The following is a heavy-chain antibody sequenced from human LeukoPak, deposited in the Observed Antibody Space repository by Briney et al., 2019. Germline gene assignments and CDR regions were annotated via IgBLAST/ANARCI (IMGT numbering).Heavy chain of an antibody. V-gene: IGHV3-23*01. Sequence: PGGSLRLSCAASGFTFSSYTFSTYAMSWVRQAAGKGLEWVSAVSGSGVSTYYADSVKGRFTISRDNSKNTLYLQMNGLRAEDTAVYYCAKGVEDSGIYYYYYMDVWGKGTTVTVSS. CDR3: AKGVEDSGIYYYYYMDV. D-gene: IGHD2-15*01. CDR1: GFTFSSYTFSTYA. CDR2: VSGSGVST. J-gene: IGHJ6*03.